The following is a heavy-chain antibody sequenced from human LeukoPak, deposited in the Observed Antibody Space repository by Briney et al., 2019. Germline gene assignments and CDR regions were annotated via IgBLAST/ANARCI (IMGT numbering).Heavy chain of an antibody. CDR1: GYTFTSYG. J-gene: IGHJ6*02. Sequence: VASVNVSCKASGYTFTSYGISWVRQAPGQGLEWMGWISAYNGNTNYAQKLQGRVTMTTDTSTSTAYMELRSLRSDDTAVYYCARSGLTLRLGTHSKPGGMDVWGQGTTVTVS. CDR3: ARSGLTLRLGTHSKPGGMDV. V-gene: IGHV1-18*01. CDR2: ISAYNGNT. D-gene: IGHD3-16*01.